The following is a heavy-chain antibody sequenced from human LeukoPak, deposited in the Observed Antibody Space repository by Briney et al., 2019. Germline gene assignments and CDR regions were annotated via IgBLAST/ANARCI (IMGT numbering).Heavy chain of an antibody. CDR2: IYYSWST. J-gene: IGHJ6*03. CDR3: ARGRRDTAMIIYYYYYYMDV. D-gene: IGHD5-18*01. Sequence: SETLSLTCTVSGGSISSYYWSWIRQPPGKGLEWIGYIYYSWSTNYNPSLKSRVTISVGTSKNQFSLKLSSVTAAETAVYYCARGRRDTAMIIYYYYYYMDVWGKGTTVT. CDR1: GGSISSYY. V-gene: IGHV4-59*01.